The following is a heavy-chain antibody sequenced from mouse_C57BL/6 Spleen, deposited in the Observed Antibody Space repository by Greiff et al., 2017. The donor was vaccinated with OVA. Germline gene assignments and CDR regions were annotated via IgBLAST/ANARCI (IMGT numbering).Heavy chain of an antibody. CDR3: ARWGTTVVEHYYFDY. J-gene: IGHJ2*01. CDR2: IYPGSGST. CDR1: GYTFTSYW. Sequence: QVQLKQPGAELVKPGASVKMSCKASGYTFTSYWITWVKQRPGQGLEWIGDIYPGSGSTNYNEKFKSKATLTVDTSSSTAYMQLSSLTSEDSAVYYCARWGTTVVEHYYFDYWGQGTTLANSS. V-gene: IGHV1-55*01. D-gene: IGHD1-1*01.